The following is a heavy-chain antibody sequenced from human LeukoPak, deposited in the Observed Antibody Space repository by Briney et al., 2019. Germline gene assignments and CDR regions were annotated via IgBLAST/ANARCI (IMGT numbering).Heavy chain of an antibody. D-gene: IGHD6-13*01. V-gene: IGHV1-69*01. CDR3: ARDGESSSNWFDP. J-gene: IGHJ5*02. CDR1: GGTFISYA. CDR2: IIPIFGTA. Sequence: ASVKVSCKASGGTFISYAISWVRQAPGQGLEWMGGIIPIFGTANYAQKFQGRVTITADESTSTAYMELSSLRSEDTAVYYCARDGESSSNWFDPWGQGTLVTVSS.